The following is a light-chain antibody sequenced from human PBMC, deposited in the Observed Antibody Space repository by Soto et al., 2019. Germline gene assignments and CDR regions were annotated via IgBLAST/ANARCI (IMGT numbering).Light chain of an antibody. V-gene: IGKV1-33*01. CDR1: QAIKNF. CDR3: QQSDNRPLM. Sequence: DFQMTQSPSSLSAPVGDIVTITCRATQAIKNFLNWYQQKPGRAPKLLISDASTLQRGVPSRCRGSGSGPHFPFVTSSLQPEDVATYYCQQSDNRPLMFGQGTRLDIK. CDR2: DAS. J-gene: IGKJ5*01.